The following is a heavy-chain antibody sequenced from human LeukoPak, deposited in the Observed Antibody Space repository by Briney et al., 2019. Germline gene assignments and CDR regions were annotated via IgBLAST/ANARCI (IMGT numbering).Heavy chain of an antibody. J-gene: IGHJ6*03. CDR3: ARGYLITGYYYYMDV. CDR1: GFTFSSYA. D-gene: IGHD5-24*01. Sequence: GGCLRLSCAASGFTFSSYAMHWVRQAPGKGLEWVAVISYDGSNKYYADSVKGRFTISRDNSKNTLYLQMNSLRAEDTAVYYCARGYLITGYYYYMDVWGKGTTVTVSS. V-gene: IGHV3-30-3*01. CDR2: ISYDGSNK.